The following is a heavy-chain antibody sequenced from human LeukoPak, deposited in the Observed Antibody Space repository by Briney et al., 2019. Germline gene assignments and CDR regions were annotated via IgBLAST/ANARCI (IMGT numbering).Heavy chain of an antibody. V-gene: IGHV4-61*05. Sequence: SETLSLTCPVSGDSISSSSYYWGWIRQPPGKGLEWIGYIYYSGSTNYNPSLKSRVTISVDTSKNQFSLKLSSVTAADTAVYYCARVREGVMVRGVKIYYYYGMDVWGQGTTVTVSS. CDR1: GDSISSSSYY. J-gene: IGHJ6*02. CDR2: IYYSGST. D-gene: IGHD3-10*01. CDR3: ARVREGVMVRGVKIYYYYGMDV.